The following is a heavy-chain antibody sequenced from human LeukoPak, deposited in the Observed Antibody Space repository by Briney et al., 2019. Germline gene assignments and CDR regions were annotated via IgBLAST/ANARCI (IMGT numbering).Heavy chain of an antibody. CDR1: GASIRSSY. Sequence: SETLSLTCTVSGASIRSSYWSWLRQPPGKGLEWIGYVYYTGSTNSNPSLKSRVTVSVDTSKNQFSLKLSSMTAADTAVYYCARLDRSGYEMGGTWFDPWGQGTLVTVSS. D-gene: IGHD3-22*01. J-gene: IGHJ5*02. V-gene: IGHV4-59*08. CDR2: VYYTGST. CDR3: ARLDRSGYEMGGTWFDP.